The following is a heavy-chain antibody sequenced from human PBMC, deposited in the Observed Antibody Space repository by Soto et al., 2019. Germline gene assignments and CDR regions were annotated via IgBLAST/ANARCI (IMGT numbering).Heavy chain of an antibody. CDR1: GFTFRSYA. V-gene: IGHV3-30*01. D-gene: IGHD6-13*01. CDR2: ISYDGTNK. Sequence: QVQLVESGGGVVQPRRSLRLSCAASGFTFRSYAMDWVRQAPGKGLEWVAVISYDGTNKYYADSVKGRFTISRDNSKNTLSLQMNSLRPDDTAVYYCARGDSNSWSDFWGQGTLVTVSS. CDR3: ARGDSNSWSDF. J-gene: IGHJ4*02.